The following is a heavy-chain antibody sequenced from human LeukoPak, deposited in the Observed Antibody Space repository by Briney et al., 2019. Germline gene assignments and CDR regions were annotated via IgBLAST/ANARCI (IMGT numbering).Heavy chain of an antibody. J-gene: IGHJ5*02. V-gene: IGHV1-18*01. Sequence: ASVKVSCKAAGYTFTSYGISWVRQAPGQGLEWMGWISAYNGNTNYAQKLQGRVTMTTDTSTSTAYMELSRLRSDDTAVYYCVRGDNWNDDVDWFDPWGQGTLVTVSP. D-gene: IGHD1-1*01. CDR2: ISAYNGNT. CDR3: VRGDNWNDDVDWFDP. CDR1: GYTFTSYG.